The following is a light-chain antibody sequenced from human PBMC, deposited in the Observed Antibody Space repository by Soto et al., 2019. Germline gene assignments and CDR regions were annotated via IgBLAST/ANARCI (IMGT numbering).Light chain of an antibody. CDR3: QQRSNSKT. J-gene: IGKJ5*01. V-gene: IGKV3-11*01. CDR1: QSVSSY. CDR2: DAS. Sequence: EIVLTQSPATLSLSRGERATLSCRASQSVSSYLAWYQQKPGQAPRLLIYDASNRATGIPARFSGSGSGTDFTLTISSLEAEDFAVYYSQQRSNSKTFGQGTRPEIK.